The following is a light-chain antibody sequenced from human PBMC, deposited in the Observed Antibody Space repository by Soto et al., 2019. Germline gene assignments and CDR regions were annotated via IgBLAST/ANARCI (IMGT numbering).Light chain of an antibody. J-gene: IGLJ3*02. V-gene: IGLV1-44*01. CDR3: AAWDDSLNAPV. CDR2: SNN. Sequence: QSVLTQPPSASGTPGQRVTISCSGSSSNIGSNTVNWYQHLPGTAPKLLIYSNNQRPSGVPDRFSVSKSGTSASLAISGLQSEDEADYYCAAWDDSLNAPVFGGGTKLTVL. CDR1: SSNIGSNT.